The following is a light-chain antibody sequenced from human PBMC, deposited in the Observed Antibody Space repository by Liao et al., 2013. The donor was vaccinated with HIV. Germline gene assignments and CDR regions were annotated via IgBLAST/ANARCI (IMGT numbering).Light chain of an antibody. J-gene: IGLJ3*02. CDR2: YDR. Sequence: SYVLTQPPSVSVAPGKTARITCGEFNIGSKSVHWYHQKPGQAPVLVIYYDRLRPSGIPERFFGSKSENTATLTISGVAAGDEADYYCQVWDSSSDHWVFGGGTKLTVL. CDR1: NIGSKS. CDR3: QVWDSSSDHWV. V-gene: IGLV3-21*04.